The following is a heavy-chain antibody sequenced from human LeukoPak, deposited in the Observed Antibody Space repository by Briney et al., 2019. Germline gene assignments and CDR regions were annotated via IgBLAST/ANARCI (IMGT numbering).Heavy chain of an antibody. J-gene: IGHJ3*02. CDR2: ISSSGSTI. D-gene: IGHD5-24*01. CDR3: AREGDGYNWDAFDI. Sequence: GGSLRLSCAASGFTFSSYEMNWVRQAPGKGLEWVSYISSSGSTIYYADSVKGRFTISRDNAKNSLYLQMNSLRAEDTAVYYCAREGDGYNWDAFDIWGQGTMVTASS. CDR1: GFTFSSYE. V-gene: IGHV3-48*03.